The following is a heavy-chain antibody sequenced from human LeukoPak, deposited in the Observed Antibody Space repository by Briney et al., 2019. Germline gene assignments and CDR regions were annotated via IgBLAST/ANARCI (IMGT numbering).Heavy chain of an antibody. CDR2: IHYSGNS. Sequence: PSETLSLTCSVSGDSISGFYWNWIRQSPGKGLEWIGNIHYSGNSNYNPSLKSRVTMSIDTSRKQFFLKLTSVTAADTAVYYCVLAPNSNWFDFWGQGAQVTVSS. V-gene: IGHV4-59*08. D-gene: IGHD2-8*01. CDR1: GDSISGFY. J-gene: IGHJ5*01. CDR3: VLAPNSNWFDF.